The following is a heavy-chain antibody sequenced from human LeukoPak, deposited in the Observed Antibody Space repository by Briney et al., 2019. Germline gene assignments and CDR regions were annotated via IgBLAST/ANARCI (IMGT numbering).Heavy chain of an antibody. CDR3: ARDPPTGMASGRHDY. CDR1: GYTFIDSY. CDR2: ISAHNGDT. D-gene: IGHD5-24*01. J-gene: IGHJ4*02. V-gene: IGHV1-18*04. Sequence: ASVKVSCKASGYTFIDSYIHWFRQAPGQGLEWMGWISAHNGDTKYAQKLQGRVTLTTDTSTTTAYMELRSLRSDDTAMYYCARDPPTGMASGRHDYWGQGTLVTVSS.